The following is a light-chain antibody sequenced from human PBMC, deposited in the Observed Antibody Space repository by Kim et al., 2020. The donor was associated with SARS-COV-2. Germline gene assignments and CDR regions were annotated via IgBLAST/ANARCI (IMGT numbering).Light chain of an antibody. CDR2: QDN. CDR1: KLGDKY. Sequence: SYELTQPPSMSVFPGQTASITCSGDKLGDKYACWYQQKPGQSPVLIIYQDNKRPSGIPERFSGSNSGNTATLTISGTQAVDEADYYRQAWDSSTAFYVFG. J-gene: IGLJ1*01. V-gene: IGLV3-1*01. CDR3: QAWDSSTAFYV.